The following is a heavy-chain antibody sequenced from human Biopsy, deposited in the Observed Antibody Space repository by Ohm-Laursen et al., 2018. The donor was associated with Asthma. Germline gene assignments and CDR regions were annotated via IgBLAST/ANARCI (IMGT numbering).Heavy chain of an antibody. CDR1: GGYMRSGNYY. J-gene: IGHJ6*02. CDR2: IYYSGTT. V-gene: IGHV4-39*01. CDR3: VRGSSSWHHGPFHYYYGLDV. Sequence: TLSLTCCLSSGSGGYMRSGNYYWGWIRQPPGKGLEWIGSIYYSGTTYYNPSLESRVTVSAATSKNQFSLNLTSVTAADTAVYYCVRGSSSWHHGPFHYYYGLDVWGQGTTATVSS. D-gene: IGHD6-13*01.